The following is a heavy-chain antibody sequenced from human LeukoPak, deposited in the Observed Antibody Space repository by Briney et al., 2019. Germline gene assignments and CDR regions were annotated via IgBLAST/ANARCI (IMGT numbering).Heavy chain of an antibody. CDR3: ARDHGSGYYYMDV. CDR2: IIPIFGTA. D-gene: IGHD3-10*01. V-gene: IGHV1-69*13. CDR1: GGTFSSYA. J-gene: IGHJ6*03. Sequence: VASVKVSCKASGGTFSSYATSWVRQAPGQGLESMGGIIPIFGTANYAQKFQGRVTITADESTSTAYMELSSLRSEDTAVYYCARDHGSGYYYMDVWGKGTTVTVSS.